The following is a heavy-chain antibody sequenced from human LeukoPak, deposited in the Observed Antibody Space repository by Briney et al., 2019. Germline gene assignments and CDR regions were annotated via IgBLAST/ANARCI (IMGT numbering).Heavy chain of an antibody. CDR3: ARLPRYCSGGSCYYYGMDV. CDR1: GFTFSSYS. Sequence: GGSLRLSCAASGFTFSSYSMNWVRQAPGKGLEWVSAIGTAGDTYYPGSVKGRFTISRENAKNSLYLQMNSLRAGDTAVYYCARLPRYCSGGSCYYYGMDVWGQGTTVTVSS. V-gene: IGHV3-13*01. CDR2: IGTAGDT. J-gene: IGHJ6*02. D-gene: IGHD2-15*01.